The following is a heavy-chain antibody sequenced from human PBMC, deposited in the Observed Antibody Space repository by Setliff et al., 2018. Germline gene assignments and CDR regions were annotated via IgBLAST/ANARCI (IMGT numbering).Heavy chain of an antibody. Sequence: SETLSLTCAVSGYSISSGYYWGWIRQPPGKRLEWIGNIYHSGSTYYNPSLKSRVTISVDTSKNQFSLKLTSVTAADTAVYYCARHGLQFLEWLSAFDYWGQGTLVTVSS. D-gene: IGHD3-3*01. CDR1: GYSISSGYY. V-gene: IGHV4-38-2*01. CDR2: IYHSGST. CDR3: ARHGLQFLEWLSAFDY. J-gene: IGHJ4*02.